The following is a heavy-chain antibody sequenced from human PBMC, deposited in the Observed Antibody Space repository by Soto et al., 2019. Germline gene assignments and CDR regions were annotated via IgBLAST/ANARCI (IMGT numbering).Heavy chain of an antibody. CDR2: IKQDGGEE. CDR1: GFIFSDYS. V-gene: IGHV3-7*01. CDR3: ARVYYESRGPTKYRAFDF. J-gene: IGHJ3*01. D-gene: IGHD3-22*01. Sequence: PGGSLRLSCAASGFIFSDYSMSWVRQSPGKGLEGVANIKQDGGEEDYVDSVKGRPTISRDNAKNSLYLQMNSLRAEDTAVYYCARVYYESRGPTKYRAFDFWGQGTMVTVSS.